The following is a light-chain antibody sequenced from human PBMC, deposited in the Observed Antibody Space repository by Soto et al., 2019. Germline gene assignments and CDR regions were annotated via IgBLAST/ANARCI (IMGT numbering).Light chain of an antibody. CDR2: DDN. CDR1: SSNIGGNS. V-gene: IGLV1-51*01. Sequence: QSVLTQPPSVSAAPGQKVTISCSGSSSNIGGNSVSWHQQLPGTAPKLLIYDDNKRPSGIPARFSGSKSGTSATLGITGFQTGDEADYYCGSWDSSLSAYVFGTGTKVTVL. CDR3: GSWDSSLSAYV. J-gene: IGLJ1*01.